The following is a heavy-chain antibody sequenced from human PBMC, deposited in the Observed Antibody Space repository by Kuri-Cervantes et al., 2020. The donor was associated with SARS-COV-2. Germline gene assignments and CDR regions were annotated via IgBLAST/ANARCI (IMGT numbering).Heavy chain of an antibody. J-gene: IGHJ6*02. D-gene: IGHD5-24*01. CDR3: ARGRTSRWLQDYYYYYGMDV. V-gene: IGHV4-34*01. CDR2: INHSGST. Sequence: SETLSLTCAVYGGSFSGYYWSWIRQPPGKGLEWIGEINHSGSTNYKPSLKSRVTISVDTSKNQFSLKLSSVTAADTAVYYCARGRTSRWLQDYYYYYGMDVWGQGTTDTVSS. CDR1: GGSFSGYY.